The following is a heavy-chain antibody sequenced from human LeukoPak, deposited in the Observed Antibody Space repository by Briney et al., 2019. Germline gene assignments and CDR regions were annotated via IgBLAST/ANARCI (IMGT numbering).Heavy chain of an antibody. CDR3: ARVLHGDFGGGGFDI. CDR1: GGAFGGSS. D-gene: IGHD3-10*01. Sequence: ASVKVSCEASGGAFGGSSINWVRQAPGQGLEWMGRIIPLFHKADYTQKFQDRVTITADKSTNTVYMELSRLTFEDTGVFYCARVLHGDFGGGGFDIWGQGTTVTVSS. J-gene: IGHJ3*02. V-gene: IGHV1-69*04. CDR2: IIPLFHKA.